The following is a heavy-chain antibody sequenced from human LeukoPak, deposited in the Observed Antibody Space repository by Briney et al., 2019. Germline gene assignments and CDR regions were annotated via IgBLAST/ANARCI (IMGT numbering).Heavy chain of an antibody. CDR3: ARDGGDPYNAADY. Sequence: SETLSLTCTVSGGSISSYYWSWIRQPPGKGLEWIGCIYYSGTTNYNPSLKSRVSISVATSKNQVSLKLTSVTAADTAVYYCARDGGDPYNAADYWGQGTLVTVSS. D-gene: IGHD5-24*01. CDR2: IYYSGTT. CDR1: GGSISSYY. V-gene: IGHV4-59*01. J-gene: IGHJ4*02.